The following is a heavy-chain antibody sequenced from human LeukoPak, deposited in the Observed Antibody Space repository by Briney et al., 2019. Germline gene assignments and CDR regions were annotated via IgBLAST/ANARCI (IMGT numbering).Heavy chain of an antibody. V-gene: IGHV1-69*13. CDR1: GYTLTELS. CDR3: ANGGSLIPDYWYFDV. J-gene: IGHJ2*01. CDR2: IIPIFATP. D-gene: IGHD1-26*01. Sequence: SVKVSCKVSGYTLTELSIHWVRQAPGQGLEWVGGIIPIFATPNYAQKFQGRVTISADEATRTVYLELASLRFDDTAVYYCANGGSLIPDYWYFDVWGRGTLVTVSS.